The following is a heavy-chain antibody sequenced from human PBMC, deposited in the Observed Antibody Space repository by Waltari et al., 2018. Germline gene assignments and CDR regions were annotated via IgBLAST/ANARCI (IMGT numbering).Heavy chain of an antibody. CDR3: TTIFQLRFLEWLGH. D-gene: IGHD3-3*01. CDR1: GFTFSNAW. CDR2: IKSKTDGGTT. Sequence: EVQLVESGGGLVKPGGSLRLSCAASGFTFSNAWRSWVRQAPGKGLEWVGRIKSKTDGGTTDYAAPVKGRFTISRDDSKNTLYLQMNSLKTEDTAVYYCTTIFQLRFLEWLGHWGQGTLVTVSS. J-gene: IGHJ5*02. V-gene: IGHV3-15*01.